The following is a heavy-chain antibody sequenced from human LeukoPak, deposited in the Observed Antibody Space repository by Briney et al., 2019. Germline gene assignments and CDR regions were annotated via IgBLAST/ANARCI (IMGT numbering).Heavy chain of an antibody. CDR3: AREGHLGKYFDL. CDR1: GITVSNNF. Sequence: GGSLRLSCAASGITVSNNFMSWVRQAPGKGLDWVSVMYVGGRTFYADSVQGRFTISRDNSKNTLYLQMNSLRVEDTAVYYCAREGHLGKYFDLWGRGTQVTVSS. J-gene: IGHJ2*01. V-gene: IGHV3-53*01. CDR2: MYVGGRT. D-gene: IGHD3-16*01.